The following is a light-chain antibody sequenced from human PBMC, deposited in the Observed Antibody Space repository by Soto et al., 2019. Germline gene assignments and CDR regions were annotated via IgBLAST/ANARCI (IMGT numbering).Light chain of an antibody. CDR3: GSFTDTGTLYV. CDR2: EVS. J-gene: IGLJ1*01. CDR1: SSDVGGSIY. Sequence: QSALTQPASVSGSPGQSITISCTGTSSDVGGSIYVSWYQQHPGKAPKLMISEVSNRPSGVSIRFSGSKSGNTASLTISGLQAEDEADYYCGSFTDTGTLYVFGTGTQLTVL. V-gene: IGLV2-14*01.